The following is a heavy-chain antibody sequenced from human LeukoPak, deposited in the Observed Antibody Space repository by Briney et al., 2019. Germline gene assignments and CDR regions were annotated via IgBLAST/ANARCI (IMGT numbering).Heavy chain of an antibody. CDR2: INQDGTEK. Sequence: GGSLRLSCAASGFSFTTYWMSWVRQAQGKGLEWVANINQDGTEKYYVDSVNGRFTISRDNGKNSLYLQMNSLRVEDTAVYYCARRSGIAVAGAFDYWGQGTLVTVSS. J-gene: IGHJ4*02. D-gene: IGHD6-19*01. CDR3: ARRSGIAVAGAFDY. CDR1: GFSFTTYW. V-gene: IGHV3-7*01.